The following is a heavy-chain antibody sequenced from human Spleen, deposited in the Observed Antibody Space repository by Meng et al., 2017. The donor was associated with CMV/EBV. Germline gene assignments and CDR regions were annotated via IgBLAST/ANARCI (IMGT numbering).Heavy chain of an antibody. CDR1: GFIFDSYE. D-gene: IGHD3-3*01. Sequence: GESLKISCAASGFIFDSYEINWVRQAPGKGLEWVSYVSSSGGNRYYAESVKGRFTISRDNSKNTLYLQINSLRAEDTAVYYCARDKGGVVNYDPIKWGQGTLVTVSS. CDR2: VSSSGGNR. CDR3: ARDKGGVVNYDPIK. V-gene: IGHV3-48*03. J-gene: IGHJ4*02.